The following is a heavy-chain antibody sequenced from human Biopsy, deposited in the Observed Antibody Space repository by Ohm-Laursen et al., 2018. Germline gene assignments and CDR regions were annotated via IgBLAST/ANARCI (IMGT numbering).Heavy chain of an antibody. V-gene: IGHV4-39*01. D-gene: IGHD3-22*01. CDR3: ARDYDTSGYYYVS. CDR1: GGSISNNNYY. CDR2: TFYRGST. J-gene: IGHJ5*02. Sequence: PGTLSLTCTVSGGSISNNNYYWGWIRQPPGKGLEWIGSTFYRGSTHYKPTLKSQVNISVDTSKNQFSLKLNSVTAADTAVYYCARDYDTSGYYYVSWGQGTLVTVSS.